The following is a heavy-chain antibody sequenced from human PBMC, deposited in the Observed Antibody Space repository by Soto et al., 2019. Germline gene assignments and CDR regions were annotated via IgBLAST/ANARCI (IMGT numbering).Heavy chain of an antibody. D-gene: IGHD1-26*01. CDR1: GFTFSSYG. Sequence: QVQLVESGGGVVQPGRSLRLSCAASGFTFSSYGMHWVRQAPGKGLEWVAVISYDGSNKYYADSVKGRFTISRDNSKNTLYLQMNSLRAEDTAVYYCAKESGIVGATDWRYFDYWGQGTLVTVSS. V-gene: IGHV3-30*18. J-gene: IGHJ4*02. CDR2: ISYDGSNK. CDR3: AKESGIVGATDWRYFDY.